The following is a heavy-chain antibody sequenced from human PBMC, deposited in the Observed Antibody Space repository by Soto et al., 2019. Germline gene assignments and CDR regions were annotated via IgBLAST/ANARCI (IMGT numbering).Heavy chain of an antibody. CDR3: ARDTEKGWPYYYYGLDV. CDR2: IWYDGSNK. J-gene: IGHJ6*01. CDR1: GFTFSSYD. Sequence: PGGSLRLSCAASGFTFSSYDMHWVRQAPGKGLEWVAVIWYDGSNKYYADSVKGRFTISRDNSKNTLYLQMNSLRAEDTAVYYCARDTEKGWPYYYYGLDVWGQGTTVTVSS. V-gene: IGHV3-33*01. D-gene: IGHD2-15*01.